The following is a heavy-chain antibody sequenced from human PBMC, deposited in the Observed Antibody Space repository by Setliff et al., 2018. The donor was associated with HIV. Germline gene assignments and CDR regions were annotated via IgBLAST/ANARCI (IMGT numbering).Heavy chain of an antibody. J-gene: IGHJ5*02. Sequence: PSETLSLTCTVSGDSITNDDYYWGWIRQPPGKGLEWIAIIHYNGRTYYDPSLKSRVTIFVDTSKTQFYLKLRSVTASDTAVYYCARYTPKVDWFDPWGQGTLLTVSS. CDR2: IHYNGRT. D-gene: IGHD2-2*02. CDR3: ARYTPKVDWFDP. V-gene: IGHV4-39*01. CDR1: GDSITNDDYY.